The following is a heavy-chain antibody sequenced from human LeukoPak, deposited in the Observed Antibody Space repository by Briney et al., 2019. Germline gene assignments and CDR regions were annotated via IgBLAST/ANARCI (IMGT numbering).Heavy chain of an antibody. CDR1: GFTFSDYY. CDR2: ISSSSSYT. Sequence: PGGSLRLSCAASGFTFSDYYMSWIRQAPGKGLEWVSYISSSSSYTNYADSVKGRFTISRDNSKNTLYLQMSSLRAEDTAVYYCARGPYSEGRGFDYWGQGTLVTVSS. D-gene: IGHD6-13*01. CDR3: ARGPYSEGRGFDY. J-gene: IGHJ4*02. V-gene: IGHV3-11*05.